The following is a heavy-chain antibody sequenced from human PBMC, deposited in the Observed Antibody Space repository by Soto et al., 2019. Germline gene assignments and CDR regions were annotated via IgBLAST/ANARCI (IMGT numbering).Heavy chain of an antibody. CDR2: IYYSGST. Sequence: PSETLSLTCTASGGSISSYYWSWIRQPPGKGLEWIGYIYYSGSTNYNPSLKSRVTISVDTSKNQFSLRLSSVTAADTAVYYCAKDGITTPYDFWSGYYGLWGQGTMVTV. D-gene: IGHD3-3*01. CDR3: AKDGITTPYDFWSGYYGL. V-gene: IGHV4-59*01. CDR1: GGSISSYY. J-gene: IGHJ3*01.